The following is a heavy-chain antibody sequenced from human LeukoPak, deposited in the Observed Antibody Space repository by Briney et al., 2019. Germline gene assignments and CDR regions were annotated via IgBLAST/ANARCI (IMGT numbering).Heavy chain of an antibody. V-gene: IGHV4-30-4*01. J-gene: IGHJ5*02. D-gene: IGHD2-2*02. CDR3: ARETYCSSTSCYTPESHNWFDP. CDR1: GGSISSGDYY. CDR2: IYYSGST. Sequence: SQTLSLTCTVSGGSISSGDYYWSWIRQPPGKGLVWIGYIYYSGSTYYNPSLKSRVTISVDTSKNQFSLKLSSVTAADTAVYYCARETYCSSTSCYTPESHNWFDPWGQGTLVTVSS.